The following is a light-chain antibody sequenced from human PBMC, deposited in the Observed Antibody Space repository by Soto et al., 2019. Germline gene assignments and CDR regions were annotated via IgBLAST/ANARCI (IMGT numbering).Light chain of an antibody. J-gene: IGKJ1*01. CDR1: QSVSSSY. Sequence: EIVLTQSPGTLSLSPGERATLSCRASQSVSSSYLAWYQQKPGQAPRLLIYGASSRATGIPDRFSGSGSGTDFTLTISRLEPEDFAVYYRQLYGSPWTFGQGTKVEIK. CDR3: QLYGSPWT. V-gene: IGKV3-20*01. CDR2: GAS.